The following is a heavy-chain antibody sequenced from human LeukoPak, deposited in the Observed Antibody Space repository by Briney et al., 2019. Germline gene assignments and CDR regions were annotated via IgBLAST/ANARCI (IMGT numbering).Heavy chain of an antibody. CDR1: GFTFSSYG. V-gene: IGHV3-33*01. CDR2: IWYDGSDK. CDR3: VRAGDAFDI. Sequence: PGGSLRLSCAASGFTFSSYGMHWVRRAPGKGLEWVAVIWYDGSDKYYTDSVKGRFTISRDNSKNTLYLQMNSLRAEDTAIYYCVRAGDAFDIWGQGTMVTVSS. J-gene: IGHJ3*02.